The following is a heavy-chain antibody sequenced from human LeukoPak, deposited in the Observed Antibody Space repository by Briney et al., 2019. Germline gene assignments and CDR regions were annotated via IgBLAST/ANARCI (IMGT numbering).Heavy chain of an antibody. V-gene: IGHV3-23*01. D-gene: IGHD1-14*01. J-gene: IGHJ4*02. CDR2: ISGSGGSA. Sequence: GGSLRLSCAASRFTFSNYAMSWVRQAPGRGVEWVSVISGSGGSAYYADSVKGRFTVSRDNSKNTLLLQMNSLRDEDTALYYCAKSMRGYYRFDYWGQGTLVTVSS. CDR1: RFTFSNYA. CDR3: AKSMRGYYRFDY.